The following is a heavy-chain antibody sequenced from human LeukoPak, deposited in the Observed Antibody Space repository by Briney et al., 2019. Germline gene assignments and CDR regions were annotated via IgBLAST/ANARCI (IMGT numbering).Heavy chain of an antibody. D-gene: IGHD3-10*01. Sequence: PGGSLRLSCAVSGITLSNYGMSWVRQAPGKGLELVAGISDSGGRRKYADSVKGRFTISRDNPKNTLYLQMNSLRAEDTAVYFCAKRGVVIRVILVGFHKEAYYFDSWGQGALVTVSS. V-gene: IGHV3-23*01. CDR1: GITLSNYG. CDR3: AKRGVVIRVILVGFHKEAYYFDS. CDR2: ISDSGGRR. J-gene: IGHJ4*02.